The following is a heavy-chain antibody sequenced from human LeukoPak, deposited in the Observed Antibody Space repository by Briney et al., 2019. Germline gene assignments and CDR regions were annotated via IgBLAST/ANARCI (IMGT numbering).Heavy chain of an antibody. CDR3: ARDHEERGPYLDL. J-gene: IGHJ4*02. CDR1: GYAFTDNY. D-gene: IGHD3-10*01. Sequence: ASVKVSCNASGYAFTDNYIHRLQQAPGKGLEWMGRIDAADGETTYAENFQGRVTFTADTSTYTIYMDLNTLKLQDRAVYFCARDHEERGPYLDLWGQGTQVIVSS. V-gene: IGHV1-69-2*01. CDR2: IDAADGET.